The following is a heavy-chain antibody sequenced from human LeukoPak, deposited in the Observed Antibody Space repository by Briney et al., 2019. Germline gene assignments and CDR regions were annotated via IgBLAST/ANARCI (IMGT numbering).Heavy chain of an antibody. CDR1: GGSSSGYY. CDR3: ARVDILTGPTPGYGMDV. V-gene: IGHV4-34*01. D-gene: IGHD3-9*01. J-gene: IGHJ6*02. CDR2: INHSGST. Sequence: PSETLSLTCAVYGGSSSGYYWSWIRQPPGKGLEWIGEINHSGSTNYNPSLKSRVTISVDTSKNQFSLKLSSVTAADTAVYYCARVDILTGPTPGYGMDVWGQGTTVTVSS.